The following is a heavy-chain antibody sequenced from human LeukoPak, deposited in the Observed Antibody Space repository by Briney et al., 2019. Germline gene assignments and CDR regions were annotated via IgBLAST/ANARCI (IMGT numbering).Heavy chain of an antibody. D-gene: IGHD5-12*01. Sequence: ASVKVSCKTSGFTFTSSAMQWVRQARGQRLEWIGWIVVGSGNTNYAQKFQERVTITRDMSTSTAYMELSSLRSEDTAVYYCVAGTPNIVAHDAFDIWGQGTMVTVPS. J-gene: IGHJ3*02. CDR3: VAGTPNIVAHDAFDI. V-gene: IGHV1-58*02. CDR1: GFTFTSSA. CDR2: IVVGSGNT.